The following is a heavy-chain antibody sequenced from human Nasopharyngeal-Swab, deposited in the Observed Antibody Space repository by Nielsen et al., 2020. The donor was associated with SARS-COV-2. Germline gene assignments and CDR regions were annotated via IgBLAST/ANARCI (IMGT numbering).Heavy chain of an antibody. Sequence: ASVKVSCKASGYTFTSYGISWVRQAPGQGLEWMGWISAYNGNTNYAQKLQGRVTMTTDTSTSTAYMELGNLRSDDTAVYYCARGRRRYFYYDYVWGSYPVGGYFDYWGQGTLVTVSS. J-gene: IGHJ4*02. D-gene: IGHD3-16*02. CDR3: ARGRRRYFYYDYVWGSYPVGGYFDY. CDR1: GYTFTSYG. CDR2: ISAYNGNT. V-gene: IGHV1-18*04.